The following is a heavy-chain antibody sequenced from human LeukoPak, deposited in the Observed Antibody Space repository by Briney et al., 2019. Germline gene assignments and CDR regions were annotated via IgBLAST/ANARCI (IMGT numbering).Heavy chain of an antibody. CDR1: GYTFTSYG. CDR2: ISAYNGNT. J-gene: IGHJ6*03. CDR3: ARASYYYYMDV. V-gene: IGHV1-18*01. Sequence: GASVKVSCKASGYTFTSYGISWVRQAPGQGLEWMGWISAYNGNTNYAQKLQGRVTMTTDTSTSTAYTELRSLRSDDTAVYYCARASYYYYMDVWGKGTTVTVSS.